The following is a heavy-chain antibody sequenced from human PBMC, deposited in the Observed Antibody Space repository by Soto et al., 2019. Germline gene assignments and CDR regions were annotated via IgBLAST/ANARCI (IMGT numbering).Heavy chain of an antibody. CDR1: GGSISSGGYS. Sequence: PSETLSLTCAVSGGSISSGGYSWSWIRQPPGKGLEWIGYIYHSGSTYYNPSLKSRVTISVDRSKNQFSLKLSSVTAADTAVDYCARAALRFLEWFDPWGQGTLFTVS. D-gene: IGHD3-3*01. J-gene: IGHJ5*02. V-gene: IGHV4-30-2*01. CDR2: IYHSGST. CDR3: ARAALRFLEWFDP.